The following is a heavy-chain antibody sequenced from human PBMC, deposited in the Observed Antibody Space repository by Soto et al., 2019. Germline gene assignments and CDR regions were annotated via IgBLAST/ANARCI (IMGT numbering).Heavy chain of an antibody. J-gene: IGHJ5*02. CDR3: AGGKGYCSGGSCSRGRGGPGYWFDP. CDR2: IIPIFGTA. V-gene: IGHV1-69*01. D-gene: IGHD2-15*01. CDR1: GGTFSSYA. Sequence: QVQLVQSGAEVKKPGSSVKVSCKASGGTFSSYAISWVRQAPGQGLEWMGGIIPIFGTANYAQKFQGRVTITADESTSRAYMELSSLRSEDTAVYYCAGGKGYCSGGSCSRGRGGPGYWFDPWGQGTLVTVSS.